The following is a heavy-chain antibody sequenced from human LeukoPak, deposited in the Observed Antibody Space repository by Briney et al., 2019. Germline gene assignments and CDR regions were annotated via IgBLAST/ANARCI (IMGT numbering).Heavy chain of an antibody. J-gene: IGHJ5*02. Sequence: PGGSLRLSCAASGFTFSSYAMHWVRQAPGKGLEWVAVISYDGSNKYYADSVKGRFTISRDNSKNTLYLQMNSLRAEDTAVYYCARVYSSSWSRFDPWGQGTLVTVPS. CDR2: ISYDGSNK. D-gene: IGHD6-13*01. V-gene: IGHV3-30*04. CDR1: GFTFSSYA. CDR3: ARVYSSSWSRFDP.